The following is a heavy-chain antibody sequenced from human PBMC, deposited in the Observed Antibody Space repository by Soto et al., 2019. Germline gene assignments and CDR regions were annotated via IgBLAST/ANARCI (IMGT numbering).Heavy chain of an antibody. CDR1: GGSISSSNW. D-gene: IGHD2-21*02. V-gene: IGHV4-4*02. Sequence: PSETLSLTCAVSGGSISSSNWWSWVRQPPGKGLEWIGEIYHSGSINYNPSLKSRVTISVDKSKNQFSLKLSSVTAADTAVYYCARAMVGYCGGDCYSYDYWGQGTLVTVSS. CDR2: IYHSGSI. J-gene: IGHJ4*02. CDR3: ARAMVGYCGGDCYSYDY.